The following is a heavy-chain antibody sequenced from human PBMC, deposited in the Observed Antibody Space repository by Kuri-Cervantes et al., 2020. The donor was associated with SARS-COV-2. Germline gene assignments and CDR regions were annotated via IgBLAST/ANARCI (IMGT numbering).Heavy chain of an antibody. CDR2: INHSGST. D-gene: IGHD3-10*01. CDR1: GGSFSGYY. J-gene: IGHJ6*02. V-gene: IGHV4-34*01. CDR3: ARTNRGRYYYYYGMDV. Sequence: ESLKISCAVYGGSFSGYYWSWIRQPPGKGLELIGEINHSGSTNYNPSLKSRVTISVDTSKNQFSLKLSSVTAADTAVYYCARTNRGRYYYYYGMDVWGQGTTVTVSS.